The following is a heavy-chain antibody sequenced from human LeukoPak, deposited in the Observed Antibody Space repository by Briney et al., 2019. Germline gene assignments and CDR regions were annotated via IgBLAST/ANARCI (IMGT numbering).Heavy chain of an antibody. D-gene: IGHD3-10*01. CDR2: IYYSGST. V-gene: IGHV4-59*08. J-gene: IGHJ4*02. CDR3: ARWDYYGSRGGFDY. CDR1: GGSISSYY. Sequence: SETLSLTCTVSGGSISSYYWSWIRQPPGKGLEWIGYIYYSGSTNYNPSLKSRVTISVDTSKNQFSLKLSSVTAADTAVYYCARWDYYGSRGGFDYWGQGTLVTVSS.